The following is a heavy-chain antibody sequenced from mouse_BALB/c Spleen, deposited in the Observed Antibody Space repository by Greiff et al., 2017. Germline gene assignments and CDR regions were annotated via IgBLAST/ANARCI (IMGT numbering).Heavy chain of an antibody. Sequence: VQLKESGPELVRPGVSVKISCKGSGYTFTDYAMHWVKQSHAKSLEWIGVISTYSGNTNYNQKFKGKATMTVDKSSSTAYMELARLTSEDSAIYYCARSGTTASAWFAYWGQGTLVTVSA. D-gene: IGHD1-2*01. CDR1: GYTFTDYA. CDR3: ARSGTTASAWFAY. CDR2: ISTYSGNT. V-gene: IGHV1-67*01. J-gene: IGHJ3*01.